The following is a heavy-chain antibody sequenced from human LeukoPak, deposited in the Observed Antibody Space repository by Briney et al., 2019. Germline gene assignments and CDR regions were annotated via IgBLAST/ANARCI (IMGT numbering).Heavy chain of an antibody. D-gene: IGHD3-10*01. V-gene: IGHV1-8*02. Sequence: ASVKVSCKASGYTFTSYDINWGRQATGQGLEWMGWMNPNSGNTGYAQKLQGRVTMTTDTSTSTAYMELRSLRSDDTAVYYCARVGQVRGVIRMWFDPWGQGTLVTVSS. CDR1: GYTFTSYD. CDR3: ARVGQVRGVIRMWFDP. J-gene: IGHJ5*02. CDR2: MNPNSGNT.